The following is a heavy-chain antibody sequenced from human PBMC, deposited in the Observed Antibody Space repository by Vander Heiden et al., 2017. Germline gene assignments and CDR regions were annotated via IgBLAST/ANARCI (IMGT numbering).Heavy chain of an antibody. Sequence: QVQLVESGGGVVQPGRSLRLSCAASGFTFSSYGMHWVRQAPGKGLEWVTFIWYDGSNKYYADSVKGRFTISRDNSKNTLYVQMNNLRAEDKAVYYCARDGGSSGWYYYGMDVWGQGTPVTV. CDR1: GFTFSSYG. CDR3: ARDGGSSGWYYYGMDV. CDR2: IWYDGSNK. V-gene: IGHV3-33*01. J-gene: IGHJ6*02. D-gene: IGHD6-19*01.